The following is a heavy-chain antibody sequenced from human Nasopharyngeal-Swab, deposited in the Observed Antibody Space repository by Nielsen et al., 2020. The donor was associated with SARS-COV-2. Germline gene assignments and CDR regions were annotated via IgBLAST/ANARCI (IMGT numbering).Heavy chain of an antibody. V-gene: IGHV4-59*01. CDR2: IYYSGST. D-gene: IGHD2-15*01. J-gene: IGHJ4*02. Sequence: AETLSLTCTVSGCSISSFYWSWIRQPQGKGLEWIGYIYYSGSTNYNPSLKSRVTISVDTSKNQFSLKLSSVTAADTAVYYCARTHLYCSGGSCYPDTFDYWGQGTLVTVSS. CDR3: ARTHLYCSGGSCYPDTFDY. CDR1: GCSISSFY.